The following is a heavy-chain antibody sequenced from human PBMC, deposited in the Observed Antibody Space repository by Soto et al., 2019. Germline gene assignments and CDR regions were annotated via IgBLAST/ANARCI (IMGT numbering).Heavy chain of an antibody. V-gene: IGHV3-49*03. D-gene: IGHD2-8*01. CDR2: IRSKAYGGTT. CDR3: TRDPATHCTNGVCYSSDYYYYYGMDV. Sequence: GGSLRLSCTASGFTFGDYAMSWFRQAPGKGLEWVGFIRSKAYGGTTEYAASVKGRFTISRDDSKSIAYLQMNSLKTEDTAVYYCTRDPATHCTNGVCYSSDYYYYYGMDVWGQGTTVTVSS. J-gene: IGHJ6*02. CDR1: GFTFGDYA.